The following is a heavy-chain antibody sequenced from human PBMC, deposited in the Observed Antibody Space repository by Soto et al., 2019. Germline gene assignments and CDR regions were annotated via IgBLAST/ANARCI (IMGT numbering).Heavy chain of an antibody. CDR2: INRSGVST. V-gene: IGHV1-46*03. CDR3: AGRGFCSGGSCSPGSYPNYYFDY. CDR1: GYTFTSYY. Sequence: ASLKVSCKTSGYTFTSYYMHCVRHTTGQGLELIGIINRSGVSTSYAQNFQGRVTMTRDTSTSTVHMELRSLRSEDTAVYYCAGRGFCSGGSCSPGSYPNYYFDYWGQGPLVTVSS. J-gene: IGHJ4*02. D-gene: IGHD2-15*01.